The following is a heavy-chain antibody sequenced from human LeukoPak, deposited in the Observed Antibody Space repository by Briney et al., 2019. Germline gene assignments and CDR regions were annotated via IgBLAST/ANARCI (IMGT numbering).Heavy chain of an antibody. CDR3: TTEFKELGSFFYFYYMDV. J-gene: IGHJ6*03. CDR1: AYTFTSYG. D-gene: IGHD3-10*01. V-gene: IGHV1-18*01. CDR2: ISVYNGHT. Sequence: ASVKVSCKASAYTFTSYGISWVRQAPGQGLEWMGWISVYNGHTNYAQNLQGRVTMTTDTSTSTAYMELRSLRSDDTAVYYCTTEFKELGSFFYFYYMDVWGTGTTVTISS.